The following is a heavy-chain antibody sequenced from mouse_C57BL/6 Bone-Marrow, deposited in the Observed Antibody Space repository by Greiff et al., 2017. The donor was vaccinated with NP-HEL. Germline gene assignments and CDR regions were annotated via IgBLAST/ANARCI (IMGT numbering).Heavy chain of an antibody. J-gene: IGHJ2*01. Sequence: EVQLQQSGAELVRPGASVKLSCTASGFNIKDYYMHWVKQRPEQGLEWIGRIDPEDGDTEYAPKFQGKATMTADTSSNTAYLQLSSLTSEDTAVYYCTPDSSGSMDDFDYWGQGTTLTVSS. D-gene: IGHD3-2*02. CDR1: GFNIKDYY. CDR3: TPDSSGSMDDFDY. V-gene: IGHV14-1*01. CDR2: IDPEDGDT.